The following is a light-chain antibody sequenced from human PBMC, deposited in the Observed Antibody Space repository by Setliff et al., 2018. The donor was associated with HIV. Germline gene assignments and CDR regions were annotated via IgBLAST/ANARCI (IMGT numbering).Light chain of an antibody. CDR2: EVN. Sequence: QSVLTQPASVSGSPGQSITISCTGTSSNIGRYKIVSWYQQRPGKAPKLFIYEVNQRPSGVSNRFSGSKSGNTASLTISGLQAEDEADYYCCSYAGVSPSLVFGGWTKVTVL. V-gene: IGLV2-23*02. CDR1: SSNIGRYKI. CDR3: CSYAGVSPSLV. J-gene: IGLJ2*01.